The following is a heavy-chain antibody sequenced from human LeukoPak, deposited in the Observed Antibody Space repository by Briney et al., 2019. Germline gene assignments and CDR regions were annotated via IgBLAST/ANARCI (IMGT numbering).Heavy chain of an antibody. CDR1: GYTFTGYY. CDR2: INPNSGGT. Sequence: ASVKVSCKASGYTFTGYYMHWVRQAPGQGLEWMGWINPNSGGTNYAQKFQGRVTMTRDTSISTAYMELSRLRSDDTAVYYCARGKAGDRRPHAFDIWGQGTMVTVSS. V-gene: IGHV1-2*02. D-gene: IGHD7-27*01. J-gene: IGHJ3*02. CDR3: ARGKAGDRRPHAFDI.